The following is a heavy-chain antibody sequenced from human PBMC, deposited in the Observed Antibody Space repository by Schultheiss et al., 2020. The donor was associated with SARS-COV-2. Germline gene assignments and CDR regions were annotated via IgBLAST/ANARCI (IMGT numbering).Heavy chain of an antibody. Sequence: ASVKVSCKASGYTFTSYAINWVRQAPGQGLEWMGWINTNTGNPTYAQGFTGRFVFSLDTSVSTAYLQISSLKAEDTAVYYCARGMYYYDSSGYSHWNWFDPWGQGTRVTVSS. V-gene: IGHV7-4-1*02. CDR3: ARGMYYYDSSGYSHWNWFDP. J-gene: IGHJ5*02. D-gene: IGHD3-22*01. CDR1: GYTFTSYA. CDR2: INTNTGNP.